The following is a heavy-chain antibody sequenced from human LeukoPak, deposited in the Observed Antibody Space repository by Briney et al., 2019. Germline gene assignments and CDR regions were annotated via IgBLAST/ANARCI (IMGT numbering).Heavy chain of an antibody. V-gene: IGHV3-48*03. J-gene: IGHJ3*02. CDR3: ARDSVEYSSSSHAFDT. D-gene: IGHD6-6*01. CDR2: ISSSGSTI. CDR1: GFTFSSYE. Sequence: GGSLRLSCAASGFTFSSYEMKWVRQAPGKGLEWVSYISSSGSTIYYADSVKGRFTISRDNAKNSLYLQMNSLRAEDTAVYYCARDSVEYSSSSHAFDTWGQGTMVTVSS.